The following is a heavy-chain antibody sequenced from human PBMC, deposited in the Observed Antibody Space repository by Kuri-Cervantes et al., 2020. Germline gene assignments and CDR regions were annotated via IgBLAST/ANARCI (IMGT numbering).Heavy chain of an antibody. CDR1: GFTFSDYY. D-gene: IGHD2-2*01. Sequence: GESLKISFAASGFTFSDYYMSWIRQAPGKGLEWVSYISSSGSTIYYADSVKGRFTISRDNAKNSLYLQMNSLRAEDTAVYYCARGAVVVPAAMRGNWFDPWGQGTLVTVSS. V-gene: IGHV3-11*01. CDR2: ISSSGSTI. J-gene: IGHJ5*02. CDR3: ARGAVVVPAAMRGNWFDP.